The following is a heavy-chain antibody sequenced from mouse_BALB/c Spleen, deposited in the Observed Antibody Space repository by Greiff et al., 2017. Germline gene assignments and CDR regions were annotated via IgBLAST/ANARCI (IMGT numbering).Heavy chain of an antibody. J-gene: IGHJ4*01. V-gene: IGHV3-2*02. CDR3: ARVNSLLRLRAMDY. Sequence: VQLKQSGPGLVKPSQSLSLTCTVTGYSITSDYAWNWIRQFPGNNLEWMGYISYSGSTSYNPSLKSRISITRDTSKNQFFLQLNSVTTEDTATYYCARVNSLLRLRAMDYWGQGTSVTVSS. CDR2: ISYSGST. CDR1: GYSITSDYA. D-gene: IGHD1-2*01.